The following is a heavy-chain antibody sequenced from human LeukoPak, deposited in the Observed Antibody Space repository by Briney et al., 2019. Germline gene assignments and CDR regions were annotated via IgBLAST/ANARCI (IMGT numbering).Heavy chain of an antibody. Sequence: SETLSLTCTVSGGSISSYYRSWIRQPPGKGLEWIGYIYTSGSTNHNPSLKSRVTISLDTSKNQFSLKLSSVTAADTAVYYCARHYYDSSGYWGGTNFGDAFDIWGQGTMVTVSS. CDR1: GGSISSYY. CDR2: IYTSGST. V-gene: IGHV4-4*09. CDR3: ARHYYDSSGYWGGTNFGDAFDI. J-gene: IGHJ3*02. D-gene: IGHD3-22*01.